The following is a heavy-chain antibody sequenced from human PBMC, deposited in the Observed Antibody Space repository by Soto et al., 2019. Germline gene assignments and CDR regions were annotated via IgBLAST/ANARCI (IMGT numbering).Heavy chain of an antibody. CDR2: ISAYNGNT. V-gene: IGHV1-18*01. J-gene: IGHJ6*02. Sequence: ASVKVSCKASGYTFTSYGISWVRQAPGQGLEWMGWISAYNGNTNYAQKLQGRVTMTTDTSTSTAYMELRSLRSDDTAVYYCARAKVLRFLEWLPPTVDYYGMDVWGQGTTVTSP. CDR1: GYTFTSYG. CDR3: ARAKVLRFLEWLPPTVDYYGMDV. D-gene: IGHD3-3*01.